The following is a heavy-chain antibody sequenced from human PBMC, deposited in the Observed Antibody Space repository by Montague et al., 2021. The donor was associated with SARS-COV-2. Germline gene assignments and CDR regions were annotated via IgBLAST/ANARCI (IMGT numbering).Heavy chain of an antibody. Sequence: SETLSLTCTVSGGSISNYYWSWIRQPPGKGLEWIGYIYYSGSTNYNHSLKSRVTISVDTSKSQFSLKLRSVTAADTAVNYCAGVQRRYYYGLGVSANFDYWAQGTLVTVSS. J-gene: IGHJ4*02. V-gene: IGHV4-59*01. D-gene: IGHD3-10*01. CDR3: AGVQRRYYYGLGVSANFDY. CDR1: GGSISNYY. CDR2: IYYSGST.